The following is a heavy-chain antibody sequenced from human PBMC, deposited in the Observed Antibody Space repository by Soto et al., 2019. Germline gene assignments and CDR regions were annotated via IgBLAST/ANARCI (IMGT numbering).Heavy chain of an antibody. J-gene: IGHJ6*02. D-gene: IGHD1-20*01. Sequence: SETLSLTCTVSGGSISSYYWSWIRQPPGKGLEWIGYIYYSGSTNYNPSLKSRVTISVDTSKNQFSLKLSSVTAADTAVYYCASSITGTTADGMDVWGQGTTVTVSS. CDR1: GGSISSYY. CDR3: ASSITGTTADGMDV. CDR2: IYYSGST. V-gene: IGHV4-59*01.